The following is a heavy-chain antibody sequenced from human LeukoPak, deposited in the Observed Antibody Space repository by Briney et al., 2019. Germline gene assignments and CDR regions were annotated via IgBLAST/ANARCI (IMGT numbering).Heavy chain of an antibody. CDR3: ARQGIHDYGDYWFDP. V-gene: IGHV4-39*01. CDR2: IYYSGST. J-gene: IGHJ5*02. CDR1: GGSISSGSHY. D-gene: IGHD4-17*01. Sequence: PSETLSLTCTVSGGSISSGSHYWGWVRQPPGTGLEWIGSIYYSGSTYYNPSLKSRVTISVDTSKNQFSLKLSSVTAADTAVYYCARQGIHDYGDYWFDPWGQGTLVTVSS.